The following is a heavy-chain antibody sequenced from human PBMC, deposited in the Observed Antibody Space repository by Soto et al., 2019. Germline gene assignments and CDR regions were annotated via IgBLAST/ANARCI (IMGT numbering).Heavy chain of an antibody. D-gene: IGHD3-22*01. CDR1: GFPLSPSGVG. CDR2: IYWDDDT. J-gene: IGHJ3*02. V-gene: IGHV2-5*02. CDR3: AHRRDSSVDHIDAFDI. Sequence: QITLKESGPALVKPTQTLTLTCTFSGFPLSPSGVGMGRIRQPPGKALEWLALIYWDDDTRYNPSLKSRLTITKDTSKNQVVLTLTNVDPVDTASYYCAHRRDSSVDHIDAFDIWGQGTMVTVSS.